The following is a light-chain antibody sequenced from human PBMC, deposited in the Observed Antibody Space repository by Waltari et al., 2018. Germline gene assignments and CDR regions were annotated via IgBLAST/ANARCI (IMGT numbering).Light chain of an antibody. CDR3: QQYYSTPPT. CDR2: WAS. CDR1: QSVLYSSNNKKY. V-gene: IGKV4-1*01. J-gene: IGKJ1*01. Sequence: DIVMTKSPDSLAVSLGERATINCKSSQSVLYSSNNKKYLAWYQQKPGQPPKLLIYWASTRESGVPDRFSGSGSGTDFTLTISSLQAEDVAVYYCQQYYSTPPTFGQGTKVEIK.